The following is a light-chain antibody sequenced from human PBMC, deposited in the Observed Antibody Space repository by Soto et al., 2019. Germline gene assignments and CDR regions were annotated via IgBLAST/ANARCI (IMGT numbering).Light chain of an antibody. J-gene: IGLJ2*01. V-gene: IGLV2-14*01. CDR1: SSDVGGYNY. Sequence: QSVLTQPASVSGSPGQSITISCTGTSSDVGGYNYVSWYQQHPGKAPKLMIYDVSNRPSGVSNRFSGSKSGNTASLTISGLQYEDESDYYSSSYTSSSTLVVFGGGTKLTVL. CDR3: SSYTSSSTLVV. CDR2: DVS.